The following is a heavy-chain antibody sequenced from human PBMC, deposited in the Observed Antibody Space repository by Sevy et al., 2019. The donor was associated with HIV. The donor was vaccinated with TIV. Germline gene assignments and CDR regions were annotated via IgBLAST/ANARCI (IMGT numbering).Heavy chain of an antibody. CDR3: AREGCTKPHDY. CDR1: GFTFSKYS. D-gene: IGHD2-8*01. V-gene: IGHV3-23*01. CDR2: FSFGCGRI. Sequence: GGSLRLSCEASGFTFSKYSMSWVRQAPGKGLEWVSTFSFGCGRINYADSVKGRFTISGDDSKNTLYLQMNSLRAADTAVYYCAREGCTKPHDYWGQGTLVTVSS. J-gene: IGHJ4*02.